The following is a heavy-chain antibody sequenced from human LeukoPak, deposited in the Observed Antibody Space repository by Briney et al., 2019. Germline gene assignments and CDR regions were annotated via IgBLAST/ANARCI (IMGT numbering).Heavy chain of an antibody. V-gene: IGHV4-38-2*01. CDR2: IYHSGST. D-gene: IGHD2-15*01. CDR3: ARVAVCSGGICYSGWFDP. Sequence: PSETLSLTCAVSGYSISSGYYWGWIRQPPGKGLEWIGSIYHSGSTYYNPSLKSRVTISVDTSKNQFSLKLSSVTAADTAVYYCARVAVCSGGICYSGWFDPWGQGTLVTVSS. J-gene: IGHJ5*02. CDR1: GYSISSGYY.